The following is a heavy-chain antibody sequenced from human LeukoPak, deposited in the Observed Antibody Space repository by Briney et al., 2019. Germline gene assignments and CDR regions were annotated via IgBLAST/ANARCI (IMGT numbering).Heavy chain of an antibody. J-gene: IGHJ4*02. CDR2: IWYDGSNK. CDR1: GFTFSSYG. CDR3: AKPPRYYYDSSGYRPNYFDY. V-gene: IGHV3-33*06. D-gene: IGHD3-22*01. Sequence: PGGSLRLSCAASGFTFSSYGMHWVRQAPGKGLEWVAVIWYDGSNKYYADSVKGRFTISRDNSKNTLYLQMNSLRAEDTAVYYCAKPPRYYYDSSGYRPNYFDYWGQGTLVTVSS.